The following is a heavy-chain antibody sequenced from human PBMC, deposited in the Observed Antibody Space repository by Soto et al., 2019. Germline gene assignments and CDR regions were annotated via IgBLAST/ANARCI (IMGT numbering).Heavy chain of an antibody. J-gene: IGHJ4*02. CDR1: GFSFNSFN. D-gene: IGHD2-8*01. V-gene: IGHV3-21*01. CDR3: ARDLGLLKSMFDY. Sequence: GGSLRLSCLASGFSFNSFNMNWIRRAPGRGLEWVASISVSGDNIYYGDPMQGRFTISRDNSKRSVFLDLNSLRVEDTAVYYCARDLGLLKSMFDYWGPGTLVTVSS. CDR2: ISVSGDNI.